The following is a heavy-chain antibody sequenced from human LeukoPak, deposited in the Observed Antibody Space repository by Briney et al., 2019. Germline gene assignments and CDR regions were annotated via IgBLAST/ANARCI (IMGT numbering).Heavy chain of an antibody. Sequence: SGGSLRLSCAASGLNFRAYGMSWVRQAPGKGLEWVSTISGSGDSTYHADSVKGRFTISRDNSKNTLSLQMNSLRAEDTAVYFCARDYFGSVTYYPYQYYGMDVWGQGTTVTVSS. CDR1: GLNFRAYG. V-gene: IGHV3-23*01. CDR2: ISGSGDST. J-gene: IGHJ6*02. D-gene: IGHD3-10*01. CDR3: ARDYFGSVTYYPYQYYGMDV.